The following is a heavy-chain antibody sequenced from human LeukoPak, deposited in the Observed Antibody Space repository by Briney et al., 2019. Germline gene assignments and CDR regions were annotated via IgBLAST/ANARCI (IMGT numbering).Heavy chain of an antibody. Sequence: SLKVSCKASGGTFSSYAISWVRQAPGQRREWMGRIIPIFGIANYAQKFQGRVTITADKSTSTAYMELSSLRSEDTAVYYCARFCSGGSCTHAFDIWGQGTMVTVSS. D-gene: IGHD2-15*01. J-gene: IGHJ3*02. V-gene: IGHV1-69*04. CDR3: ARFCSGGSCTHAFDI. CDR2: IIPIFGIA. CDR1: GGTFSSYA.